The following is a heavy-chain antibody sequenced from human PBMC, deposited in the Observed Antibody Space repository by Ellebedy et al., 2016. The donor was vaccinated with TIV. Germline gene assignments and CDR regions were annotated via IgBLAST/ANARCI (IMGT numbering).Heavy chain of an antibody. CDR3: ARDDPSGWLDP. V-gene: IGHV4-61*01. CDR2: IYYSGST. Sequence: MPSETLSLTCTVSGGSVSSGRYYWSWIRQPPGKGREWVGYIYYSGSTNYNPSLKSPVTISIDTSKNQFSLRLTSVTAAATAVYYCARDDPSGWLDPWGQGTLVTVSS. CDR1: GGSVSSGRYY. J-gene: IGHJ5*02. D-gene: IGHD3-10*01.